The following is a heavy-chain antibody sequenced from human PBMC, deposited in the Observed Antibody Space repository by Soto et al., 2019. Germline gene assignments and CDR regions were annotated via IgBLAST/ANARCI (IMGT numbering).Heavy chain of an antibody. J-gene: IGHJ6*02. CDR1: GFTFSDYY. CDR3: ARGRRVFPMEPYFYYGLDV. D-gene: IGHD2-8*01. CDR2: ISSSSRYT. Sequence: GGSLRLSCAASGFTFSDYYMSWIRQAPGKGLEWISYISSSSRYTNYPDSVKGRFTISRDNAKNSLYLQMNSLRADDTAVYYCARGRRVFPMEPYFYYGLDVWGQGTTVTVSS. V-gene: IGHV3-11*06.